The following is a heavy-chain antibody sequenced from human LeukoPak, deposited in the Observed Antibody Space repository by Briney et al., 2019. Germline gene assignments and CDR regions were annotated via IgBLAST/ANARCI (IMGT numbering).Heavy chain of an antibody. V-gene: IGHV4-4*07. Sequence: SETLSLTCTVSGGSISSYYWSWIRQPAGKGLEWIGRIYTSGSTNYNPSLKSRVTMSVDTSKNQFSLKLSSVTAADTAMYYCASSGYYRYYFDYWGQGTLVTVSS. CDR3: ASSGYYRYYFDY. J-gene: IGHJ4*02. CDR2: IYTSGST. CDR1: GGSISSYY. D-gene: IGHD3-22*01.